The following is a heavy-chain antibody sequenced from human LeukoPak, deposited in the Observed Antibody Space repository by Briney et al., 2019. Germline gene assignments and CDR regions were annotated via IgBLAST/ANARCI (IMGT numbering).Heavy chain of an antibody. J-gene: IGHJ6*02. V-gene: IGHV1-2*02. Sequence: ASVKVSCKASGYTFTGYYMHWVRQAPGQGLEWMGWINPNSGGANYAQKFQGRVTMTRDTSISTAYMELSRLRSDDTAVYYCARGYYFNYGMDVWGQGTTVTVSS. CDR1: GYTFTGYY. CDR3: ARGYYFNYGMDV. CDR2: INPNSGGA.